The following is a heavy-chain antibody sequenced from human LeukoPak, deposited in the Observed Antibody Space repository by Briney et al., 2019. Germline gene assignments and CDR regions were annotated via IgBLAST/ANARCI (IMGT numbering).Heavy chain of an antibody. Sequence: AASVKVSCKASGYTFTSYHMHWVRQAPGQGLEWMGIINPSGGTTNYAQKFRGRVTMTRDMSTSTVYMELSSLRAEDTALYYCARAGMDGRGYYQGFDYWGQGTLVTVSS. J-gene: IGHJ4*02. CDR2: INPSGGTT. CDR1: GYTFTSYH. V-gene: IGHV1-46*01. D-gene: IGHD3-22*01. CDR3: ARAGMDGRGYYQGFDY.